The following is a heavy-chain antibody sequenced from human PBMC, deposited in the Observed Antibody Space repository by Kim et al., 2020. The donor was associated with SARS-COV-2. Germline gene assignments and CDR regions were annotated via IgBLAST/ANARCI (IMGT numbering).Heavy chain of an antibody. CDR2: CT. Sequence: CTTYSPSFQGHVTISADKAISTAYLQWSSLKASDAAMYYCARRCCGSVDYWGQGTLVTVSS. V-gene: IGHV5-10-1*01. D-gene: IGHD2-15*01. J-gene: IGHJ4*02. CDR3: ARRCCGSVDY.